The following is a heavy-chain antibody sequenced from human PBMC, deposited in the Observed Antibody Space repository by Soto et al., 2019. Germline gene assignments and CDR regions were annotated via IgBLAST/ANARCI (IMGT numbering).Heavy chain of an antibody. V-gene: IGHV3-9*01. CDR2: ISWNGAAT. CDR1: GFTFDDYA. D-gene: IGHD3-10*01. CDR3: ANLPLYGSGFDC. Sequence: EAQLVESGGGLVQPGRSLRLSCVASGFTFDDYAIHWVRQAPGKGLEWVSGISWNGAATGYADSVKGRFTISRDNAKHCLYLQMSSMRPEYTAIYYCANLPLYGSGFDCWGQGTLVTVSS. J-gene: IGHJ4*02.